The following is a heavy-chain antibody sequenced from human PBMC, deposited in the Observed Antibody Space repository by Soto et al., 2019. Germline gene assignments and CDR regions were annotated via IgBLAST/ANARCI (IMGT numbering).Heavy chain of an antibody. CDR1: GYTLTELS. CDR2: FDPEDGET. V-gene: IGHV1-24*01. CDR3: ATLGIAVAATHFDY. J-gene: IGHJ4*02. Sequence: ASVKVSCKVSGYTLTELSMHWVRQAPGKGLEWMGGFDPEDGETIYAQKFQGRVTMTEDTSTDTAYMELSSLRSEDTAVYYCATLGIAVAATHFDYWGQGTLVTVSS. D-gene: IGHD6-19*01.